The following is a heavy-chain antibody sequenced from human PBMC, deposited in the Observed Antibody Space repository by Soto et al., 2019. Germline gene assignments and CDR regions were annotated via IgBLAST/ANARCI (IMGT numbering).Heavy chain of an antibody. CDR3: AKDAIIAADEAVDFDY. CDR2: ISWNSGSI. J-gene: IGHJ4*02. Sequence: GGSLRLSCAASGFTFDDYAMHWVRQAPGKGLEWVSGISWNSGSIGYADSVKGRFTISRDNAKNSLYLQMNSLRAEDTALYYCAKDAIIAADEAVDFDYWGQGTLVTVSS. V-gene: IGHV3-9*01. D-gene: IGHD6-13*01. CDR1: GFTFDDYA.